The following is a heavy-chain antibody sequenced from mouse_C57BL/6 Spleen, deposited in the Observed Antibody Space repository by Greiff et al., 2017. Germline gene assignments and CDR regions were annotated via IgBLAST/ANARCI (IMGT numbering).Heavy chain of an antibody. D-gene: IGHD1-1*01. CDR1: GYTFTGYW. CDR3: ARNHYGSSPLFAY. Sequence: VQLQQSGAELMKPGASVKLSCKATGYTFTGYWIEWVKQRPGHGLEWIGEILPGSGSTNDNEKFKGKATFTADTSSNTAYMQLSSLTTEDSAIYYCARNHYGSSPLFAYWGQGTLVTVSA. J-gene: IGHJ3*01. CDR2: ILPGSGST. V-gene: IGHV1-9*01.